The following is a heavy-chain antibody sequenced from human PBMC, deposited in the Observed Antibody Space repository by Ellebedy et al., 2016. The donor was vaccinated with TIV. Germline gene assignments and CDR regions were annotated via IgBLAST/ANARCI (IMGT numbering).Heavy chain of an antibody. CDR3: AREGSSGEGSLDS. Sequence: AASVKVSCKTTEDTYAVGWVRQAPRQGLEWMGGIIPLLGATNYAETFQGRLTILADTSTNTAYMELNSLTFEDTAMYFCAREGSSGEGSLDSWGQGTLVTVSS. D-gene: IGHD6-6*01. CDR2: IIPLLGAT. V-gene: IGHV1-69*10. J-gene: IGHJ4*02. CDR1: EDTYA.